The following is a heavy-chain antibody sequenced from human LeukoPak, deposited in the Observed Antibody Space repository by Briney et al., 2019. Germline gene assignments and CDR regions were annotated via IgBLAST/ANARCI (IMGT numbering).Heavy chain of an antibody. V-gene: IGHV3-30*18. D-gene: IGHD5-24*01. CDR2: ISYDGSNK. J-gene: IGHJ2*01. Sequence: HPGGSLRLSCAASGFTFSSYGMHWVRQAPGKGLEWVAVISYDGSNKYYADSVKGRFTISRDNSKNTLYLQMNSLRAEDTAVYYCAKDRGDGYQYWYFDLWGRGTLVTVSS. CDR1: GFTFSSYG. CDR3: AKDRGDGYQYWYFDL.